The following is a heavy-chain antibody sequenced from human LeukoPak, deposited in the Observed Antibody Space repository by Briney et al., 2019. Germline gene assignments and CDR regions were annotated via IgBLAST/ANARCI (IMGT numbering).Heavy chain of an antibody. CDR3: ARDWWYSSSSWVIGAFDI. V-gene: IGHV4-59*11. CDR1: GGSISSHY. D-gene: IGHD6-6*01. J-gene: IGHJ3*02. Sequence: PSETLSLTCTVSGGSISSHYWSWIRQPPGKGLDWIGYIYHSGSTNYNPSLKSRVTISVDTSKNQFSLKLSSVTAADTAVYYCARDWWYSSSSWVIGAFDIWGQGTMVTVSS. CDR2: IYHSGST.